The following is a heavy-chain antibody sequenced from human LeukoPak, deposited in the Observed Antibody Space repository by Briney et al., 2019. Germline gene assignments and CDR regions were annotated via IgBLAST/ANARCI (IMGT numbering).Heavy chain of an antibody. CDR1: GFTFSQYA. Sequence: AGTSLRLSCAASGFTFSQYAMHWVRQAPGKGLEWVAVMSYDGSAQYYADSVKGRFTISRDNSKKTLYLQMNSLRGDDTAFYYCAKVMITVVTTSKLDSWGQGTLVTVSS. V-gene: IGHV3-30*18. CDR3: AKVMITVVTTSKLDS. CDR2: MSYDGSAQ. D-gene: IGHD4-23*01. J-gene: IGHJ4*02.